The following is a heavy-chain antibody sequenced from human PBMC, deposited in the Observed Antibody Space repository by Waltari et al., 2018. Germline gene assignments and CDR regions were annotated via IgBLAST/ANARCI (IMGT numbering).Heavy chain of an antibody. Sequence: QLRLQESGPGLVKPSETLSLTCSVSGYSITPNRHYFGWIRQPPGQGLEWIATISYNGATYSSPSLKSRVTISRDTSKNQLSLTVDSVTATDTAVYYCATYIGASLGTASFDVWGQGTMVTVSS. V-gene: IGHV4-39*01. CDR1: GYSITPNRHY. J-gene: IGHJ3*01. D-gene: IGHD1-1*01. CDR2: ISYNGAT. CDR3: ATYIGASLGTASFDV.